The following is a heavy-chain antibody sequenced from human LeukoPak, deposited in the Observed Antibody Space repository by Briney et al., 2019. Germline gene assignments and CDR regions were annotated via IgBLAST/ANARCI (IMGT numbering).Heavy chain of an antibody. CDR2: ISHDGSNK. Sequence: GRSLRLSCAASGFTFSSYGMHWVRQAPGKGLEWVAVISHDGSNKYYADSVKGRFTISRDNSKNTLYLQMNSLRAEDTAVYYCAKDSVVWFGAYYFDYWGQGTLVTVSS. J-gene: IGHJ4*02. V-gene: IGHV3-30*18. D-gene: IGHD3-10*01. CDR1: GFTFSSYG. CDR3: AKDSVVWFGAYYFDY.